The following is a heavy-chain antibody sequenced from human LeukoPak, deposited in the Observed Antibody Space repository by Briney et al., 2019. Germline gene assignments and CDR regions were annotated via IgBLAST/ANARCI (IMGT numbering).Heavy chain of an antibody. CDR1: GGSISSYY. CDR3: ARRAGYCYGMDV. J-gene: IGHJ6*02. Sequence: SETLSLTCTVSGGSISSYYWSWIRQPPGKGLEWIGYIYYSGSTNYNPSLKSRVTISVDTSKNQFSLKLSSVTAADTAVYYCARRAGYCYGMDVWGQGTTVTVSS. V-gene: IGHV4-59*08. CDR2: IYYSGST. D-gene: IGHD6-13*01.